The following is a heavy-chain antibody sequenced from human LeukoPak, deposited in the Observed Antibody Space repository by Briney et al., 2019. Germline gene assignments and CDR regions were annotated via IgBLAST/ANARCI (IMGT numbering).Heavy chain of an antibody. CDR2: IYYSGNT. Sequence: SETLSLTCAVSGGSISSNSYYWGWVRQSPGKGLEWIGAIYYSGNTYYSPSLKSRVTISADTSKNQFSLNLSAVTAADAATYYCARHVATNYYYNYYGLDVWGQGTTVTVSS. CDR1: GGSISSNSYY. CDR3: ARHVATNYYYNYYGLDV. J-gene: IGHJ6*02. V-gene: IGHV4-39*01.